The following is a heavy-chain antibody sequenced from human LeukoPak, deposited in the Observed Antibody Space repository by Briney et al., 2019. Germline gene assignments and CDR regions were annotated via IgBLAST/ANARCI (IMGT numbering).Heavy chain of an antibody. V-gene: IGHV4-39*01. Sequence: SETLSLTCTVPGGSISSRLYYWGWLRQPPEKGLEWIGSINYSGTTYYKPSLKSRLTISLDTSKKQFSLRLNSVTAADTAVYYCARPISSQGYFGVVIDWGQGTLVTVSS. D-gene: IGHD3-3*01. J-gene: IGHJ4*02. CDR2: INYSGTT. CDR1: GGSISSRLYY. CDR3: ARPISSQGYFGVVID.